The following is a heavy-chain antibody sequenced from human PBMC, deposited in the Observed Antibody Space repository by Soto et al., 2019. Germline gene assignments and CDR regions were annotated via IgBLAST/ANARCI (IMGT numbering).Heavy chain of an antibody. CDR1: GYTFSDYY. Sequence: QVQLVESGGDLVKPGGSLRLSCAASGYTFSDYYMSWIRQAPAKGLEWISYIDTSGTKIYYADSVKGRFTITRDNAKNSLYLEMNSLRDEDTAVYYCASHYDMWSGYLSPVAYWGQGTLVTVSS. CDR2: IDTSGTKI. V-gene: IGHV3-11*01. CDR3: ASHYDMWSGYLSPVAY. D-gene: IGHD3-3*01. J-gene: IGHJ4*02.